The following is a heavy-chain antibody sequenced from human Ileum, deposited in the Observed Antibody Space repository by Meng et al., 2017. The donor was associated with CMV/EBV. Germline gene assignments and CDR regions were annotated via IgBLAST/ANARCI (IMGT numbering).Heavy chain of an antibody. CDR2: ISSSSSYI. D-gene: IGHD6-19*01. CDR1: GFTFSSYS. CDR3: ARGSPYSSYYFDY. Sequence: GGSLRLSCAASGFTFSSYSMNWVRQAPGKGLEWVSSISSSSSYIYYADSVKGRFTISRDNAKNSLYLQMNSLRAEDTAVYYCARGSPYSSYYFDYWGQGTRVTVSS. J-gene: IGHJ4*02. V-gene: IGHV3-21*01.